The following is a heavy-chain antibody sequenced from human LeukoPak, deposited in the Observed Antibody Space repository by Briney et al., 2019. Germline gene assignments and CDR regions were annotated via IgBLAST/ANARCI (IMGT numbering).Heavy chain of an antibody. CDR2: ISSSSSTI. V-gene: IGHV3-11*04. J-gene: IGHJ5*02. Sequence: GGSLRLSCAASGFTFSDYYMSWIRQAPGKGLEWVSYISSSSSTIYYADSVKGRFTISRDNAKNSLYLQMNSLRAEDTAVYYCARDNGYSYENWFDPWGQGTLVTVSS. CDR1: GFTFSDYY. D-gene: IGHD5-18*01. CDR3: ARDNGYSYENWFDP.